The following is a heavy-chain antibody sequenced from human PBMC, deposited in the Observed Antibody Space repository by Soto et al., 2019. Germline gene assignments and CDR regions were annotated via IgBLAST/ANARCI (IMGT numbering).Heavy chain of an antibody. CDR2: IGASGVST. CDR1: GFTFTNYA. J-gene: IGHJ5*02. Sequence: RRLSCVTAGFTFTNYAITWVRQGPGQGLEWVSSIGASGVSTYFADYVKGRLTISRYNSKNTLYLHMNSLRAADTAIYYCAKGFRGYSGYIQSWGQGTLVTVSS. V-gene: IGHV3-23*01. D-gene: IGHD5-12*01. CDR3: AKGFRGYSGYIQS.